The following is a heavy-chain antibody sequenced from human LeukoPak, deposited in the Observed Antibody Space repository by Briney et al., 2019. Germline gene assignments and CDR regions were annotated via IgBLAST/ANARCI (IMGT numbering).Heavy chain of an antibody. J-gene: IGHJ4*02. CDR3: ARGSTYYYDSSIDY. V-gene: IGHV4-38-2*01. Sequence: SETLSPTCAVSGYSIRSGDYWGWIRQSPGKGLEWIGSIYHSGSTHYNPSLKSRVTISVDTSKNQFSLMLSSVTAADTAVYYCARGSTYYYDSSIDYWGQGTLVTVSS. CDR2: IYHSGST. D-gene: IGHD3-22*01. CDR1: GYSIRSGDY.